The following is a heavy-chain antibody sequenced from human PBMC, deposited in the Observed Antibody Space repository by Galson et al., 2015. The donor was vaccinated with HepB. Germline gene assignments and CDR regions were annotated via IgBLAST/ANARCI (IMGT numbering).Heavy chain of an antibody. V-gene: IGHV3-21*01. D-gene: IGHD3-10*01. Sequence: SLRLSCAASGFTFSTFGMNWVRQAPGKGLEWVSSITYSSSNIYTADSVKGRFTISRDDAKNSLYLQMDSLRVEDTAVYYCARDRAPLYGSGTYGRYFDYWGQGSLVTVSS. CDR3: ARDRAPLYGSGTYGRYFDY. J-gene: IGHJ4*02. CDR1: GFTFSTFG. CDR2: ITYSSSNI.